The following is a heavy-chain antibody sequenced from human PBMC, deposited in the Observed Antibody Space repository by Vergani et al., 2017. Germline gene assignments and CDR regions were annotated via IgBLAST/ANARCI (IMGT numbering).Heavy chain of an antibody. V-gene: IGHV4-59*01. D-gene: IGHD4-23*01. CDR2: FYYSGST. Sequence: QVQLQESGPGLVKPSETLSLTCTVSGGSISSYYWSWIRQPPGKGLEWIGYFYYSGSTNYNPSLKSRVTISVDTSKNQFSLELSSVTAADTAVYYCASSPYGGKPHFDYWGQGTLVTVSS. CDR1: GGSISSYY. CDR3: ASSPYGGKPHFDY. J-gene: IGHJ4*02.